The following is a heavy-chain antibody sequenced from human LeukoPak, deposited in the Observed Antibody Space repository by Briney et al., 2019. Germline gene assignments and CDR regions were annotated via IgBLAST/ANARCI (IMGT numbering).Heavy chain of an antibody. Sequence: GRSLRLSCAASGFTFSSYGMHWVRQAPGKGLEWVAVIWYDGSNKYYADSVKGRFTISRDNSKNTLYLQMNSLRAEDTAVYYCARDWFFGDYRGXTRFDYWGQGTLVTVSS. J-gene: IGHJ4*02. CDR2: IWYDGSNK. CDR1: GFTFSSYG. D-gene: IGHD4-17*01. V-gene: IGHV3-33*01. CDR3: ARDWFFGDYRGXTRFDY.